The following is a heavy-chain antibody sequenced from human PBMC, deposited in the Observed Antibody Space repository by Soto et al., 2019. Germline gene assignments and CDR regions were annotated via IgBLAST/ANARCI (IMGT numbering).Heavy chain of an antibody. CDR2: VYYSGST. Sequence: SATLSVTCRVSGDSIPSYYWSWSRQPPGKGLEWIGYVYYSGSTNYNSSLKSRVTISLDTSKSQFSLRLSSVTAADTAVYYCARVMFISLRSTDAFDIWGQGTMVT. D-gene: IGHD3-22*01. J-gene: IGHJ3*02. CDR3: ARVMFISLRSTDAFDI. CDR1: GDSIPSYY. V-gene: IGHV4-59*01.